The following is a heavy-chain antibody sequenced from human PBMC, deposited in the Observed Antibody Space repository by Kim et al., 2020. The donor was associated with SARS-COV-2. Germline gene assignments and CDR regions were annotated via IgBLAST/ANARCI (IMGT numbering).Heavy chain of an antibody. J-gene: IGHJ6*02. CDR2: ISSSSSYI. CDR1: GFTFSSYS. D-gene: IGHD3-9*01. Sequence: GGSLRLSCAASGFTFSSYSMNWVRQAPGKGLEWVSSISSSSSYIYYADSVKGRFTISRDNAKNSLYLQMNSLRAEDTAVYYCARVGDFDWLPPSYYYYGMDVWGQGTTVTVSS. V-gene: IGHV3-21*01. CDR3: ARVGDFDWLPPSYYYYGMDV.